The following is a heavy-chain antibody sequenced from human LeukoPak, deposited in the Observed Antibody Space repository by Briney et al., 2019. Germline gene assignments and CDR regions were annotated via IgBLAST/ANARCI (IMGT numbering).Heavy chain of an antibody. Sequence: GESLQISCKGSGYNFPNYWIGWVRPVPGKGLEWMGIIYPGDSDTTYKPSFQGQVTISADKSISTAYLQWSSLKASDTAMYYCARSRAEKVAVWGSYRHHDAFDIWGQGTRVTVSS. CDR1: GYNFPNYW. CDR3: ARSRAEKVAVWGSYRHHDAFDI. D-gene: IGHD3-16*02. J-gene: IGHJ3*02. V-gene: IGHV5-51*01. CDR2: IYPGDSDT.